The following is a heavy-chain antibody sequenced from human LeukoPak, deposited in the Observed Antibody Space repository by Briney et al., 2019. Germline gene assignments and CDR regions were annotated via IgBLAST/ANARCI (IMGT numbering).Heavy chain of an antibody. CDR3: AREMVNSLGYGTDV. Sequence: PGGSLRLSCAASGFTFSSYSMNWVRQAPGKGLEWVSSISSSSTYIFYADSVKGRFTISRDNANNSLYVQMNSLRADDTAVYYCAREMVNSLGYGTDVWGQGTTVTVSS. CDR1: GFTFSSYS. CDR2: ISSSSTYI. J-gene: IGHJ6*02. D-gene: IGHD2-8*01. V-gene: IGHV3-21*01.